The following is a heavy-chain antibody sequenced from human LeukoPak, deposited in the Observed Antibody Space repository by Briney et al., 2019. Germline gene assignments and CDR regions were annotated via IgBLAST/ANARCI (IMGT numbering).Heavy chain of an antibody. D-gene: IGHD2-21*02. CDR1: GGSISSYY. J-gene: IGHJ4*02. CDR2: IYYSGST. CDR3: ARGVKGDPTFFDY. Sequence: TSETLSLTCTVSGGSISSYYWSWIRQPPRKGLEWMGYIYYSGSTNYNPSLKSRVTISVDTSKNQFSLKLSSVAAADTAVYYCARGVKGDPTFFDYWGQGTLVTVSS. V-gene: IGHV4-59*08.